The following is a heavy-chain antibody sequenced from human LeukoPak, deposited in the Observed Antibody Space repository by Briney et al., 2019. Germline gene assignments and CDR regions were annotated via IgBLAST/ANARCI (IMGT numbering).Heavy chain of an antibody. V-gene: IGHV3-49*04. CDR3: TRDGFPNWNDGGYYFDY. D-gene: IGHD1-1*01. CDR1: GFTFGDYA. CDR2: IRSKAYGGTT. Sequence: PGGSLRLSCAASGFTFGDYAMSWVRQAPGKGLEWVGFIRSKAYGGTTEYAASVKGRFTISRDDSKSIAYLQMNSLKTEDTAVYYCTRDGFPNWNDGGYYFDYWGQGTLVTVSS. J-gene: IGHJ4*02.